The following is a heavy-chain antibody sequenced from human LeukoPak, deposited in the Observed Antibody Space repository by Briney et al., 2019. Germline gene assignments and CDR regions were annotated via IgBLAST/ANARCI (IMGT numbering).Heavy chain of an antibody. CDR1: GGSISSSSYY. J-gene: IGHJ4*02. Sequence: PSETLSLTCTVSGGSISSSSYYWGWIRQPPGKGREWIGSMYYSGSTYYNPSLKSRVTISVDTSKNQFSLKLSSVTAADTAVYYCARRVITTYYFDYWGQGTLVTVSS. V-gene: IGHV4-39*01. CDR2: MYYSGST. D-gene: IGHD3-22*01. CDR3: ARRVITTYYFDY.